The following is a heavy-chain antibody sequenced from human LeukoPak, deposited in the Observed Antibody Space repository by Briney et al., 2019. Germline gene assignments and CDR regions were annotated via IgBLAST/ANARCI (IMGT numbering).Heavy chain of an antibody. V-gene: IGHV1-69*04. J-gene: IGHJ6*02. Sequence: GASVKVSCKASGGTFTSYAISWVRQAPGQGLEWMGRIIPILGIANYEQKVQGRVTITADKSTGTAYMELSSLRSEDTAVYYSARDIQAVWFGELSTPYYYYGMDVWGQGTTVTVSS. CDR2: IIPILGIA. D-gene: IGHD3-10*01. CDR1: GGTFTSYA. CDR3: ARDIQAVWFGELSTPYYYYGMDV.